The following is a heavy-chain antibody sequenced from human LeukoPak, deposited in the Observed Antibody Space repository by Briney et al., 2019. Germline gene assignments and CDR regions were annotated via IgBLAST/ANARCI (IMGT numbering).Heavy chain of an antibody. CDR3: ARGMGRFCTSSSCYLSFVY. D-gene: IGHD2-2*01. J-gene: IGHJ4*02. CDR2: IQNGGDS. CDR1: GSSISNGFF. V-gene: IGHV4-38-2*02. Sequence: PSETLSLTCNVSGSSISNGFFWAWIRQSPGKRLEWIGSIQNGGDSYYNPSLKSRTTMSVDTSKNQFSLKLTSVTAADTAVFYCARGMGRFCTSSSCYLSFVYWGQGTLVTVSS.